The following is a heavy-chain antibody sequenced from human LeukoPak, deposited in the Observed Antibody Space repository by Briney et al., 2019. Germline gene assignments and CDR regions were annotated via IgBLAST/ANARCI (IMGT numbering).Heavy chain of an antibody. Sequence: SQTLSLTCAISGDSVSSNSAAWNWIRQSPSRGLEWLGRTYYRSKWYNDYAVSVKSRITINPDTSKNQFSLQLNSVTPEDTAVYYCARVKVAPNGYDCNYYYGMDVWGQGTTVTVSS. J-gene: IGHJ6*02. CDR3: ARVKVAPNGYDCNYYYGMDV. CDR1: GDSVSSNSAA. CDR2: TYYRSKWYN. D-gene: IGHD5-12*01. V-gene: IGHV6-1*01.